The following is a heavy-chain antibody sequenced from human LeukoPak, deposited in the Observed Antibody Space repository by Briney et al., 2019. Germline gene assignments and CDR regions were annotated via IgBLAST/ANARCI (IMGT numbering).Heavy chain of an antibody. D-gene: IGHD3-22*01. V-gene: IGHV3-7*01. J-gene: IGHJ3*02. CDR3: ARGRDYDSSGYFI. CDR2: IKQDGSEK. Sequence: GGCLRLSCAAAGFTFSSYWTSWVSPDPGNGLGWVANIKQDGSEKYYVDSVKGRFTISRDNAKNSLYLQMNSLRAEDTAVYYCARGRDYDSSGYFIWGQGTMVTVSS. CDR1: GFTFSSYW.